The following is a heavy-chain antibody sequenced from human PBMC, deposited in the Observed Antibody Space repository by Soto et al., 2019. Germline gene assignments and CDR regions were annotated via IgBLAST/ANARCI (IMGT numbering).Heavy chain of an antibody. J-gene: IGHJ6*02. CDR3: AGAAGDLDVAAAGPGGGYSYYYYGMDV. V-gene: IGHV1-58*01. CDR1: GLAFSSSA. CDR2: IVVGSGNT. D-gene: IGHD6-13*01. Sequence: GXSVEVSWRASGLAFSSSAVQWVRQARGQRLEWIGWIVVGSGNTNYAQNCQERVTITRDMSTSTAYMELSSLRSEDTAGYYCAGAAGDLDVAAAGPGGGYSYYYYGMDVWGQGTTVTVS.